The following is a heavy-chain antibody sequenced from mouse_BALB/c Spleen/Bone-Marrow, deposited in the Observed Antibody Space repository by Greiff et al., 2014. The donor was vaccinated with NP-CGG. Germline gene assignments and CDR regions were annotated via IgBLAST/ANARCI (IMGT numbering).Heavy chain of an antibody. J-gene: IGHJ4*01. Sequence: VQLKQSGPELVKPGASVKISCKASGYTFTDYNMHWVKQSHGKSLEWIGYIYPYNGGTGYNQKFKSKATLTVDNSSSTAYMELRSLTSEDSAVYYCAGSKGGNYYAMDYWGQGTSVTVSS. D-gene: IGHD1-1*02. CDR1: GYTFTDYN. V-gene: IGHV1S29*02. CDR3: AGSKGGNYYAMDY. CDR2: IYPYNGGT.